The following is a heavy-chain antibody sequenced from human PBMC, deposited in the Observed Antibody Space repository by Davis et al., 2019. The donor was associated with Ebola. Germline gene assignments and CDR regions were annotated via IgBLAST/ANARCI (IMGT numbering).Heavy chain of an antibody. D-gene: IGHD6-6*01. CDR3: ARGNGARIAARNYYYYMDV. Sequence: PSETLSLTCAISGDSVSSNSAAWNWIRQSPSRGLEWLGRTYYRSKWYNDYAVSVKSRITINPDTSKNQFSLQLNSVTPEDTAVYYCARGNGARIAARNYYYYMDVWGKGTTVTVSS. CDR1: GDSVSSNSAA. CDR2: TYYRSKWYN. J-gene: IGHJ6*03. V-gene: IGHV6-1*01.